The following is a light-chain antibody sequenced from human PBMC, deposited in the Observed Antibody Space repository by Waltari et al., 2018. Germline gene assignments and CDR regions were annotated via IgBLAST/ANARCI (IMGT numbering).Light chain of an antibody. CDR2: GAS. Sequence: EIVLTQYPGTLSLSPGERATLSCWASQSVGKFLAWYQQKPGQAPRLLIYGASSMATGIPDRFSGSGSGTDFSLTINRLEPEDFAVYYCQHYVRLPATFGQGTKVEI. CDR3: QHYVRLPAT. V-gene: IGKV3-20*01. CDR1: QSVGKF. J-gene: IGKJ1*01.